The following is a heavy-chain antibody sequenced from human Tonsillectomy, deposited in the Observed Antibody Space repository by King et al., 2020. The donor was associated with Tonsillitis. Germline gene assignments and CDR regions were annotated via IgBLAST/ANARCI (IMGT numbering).Heavy chain of an antibody. J-gene: IGHJ3*02. CDR2: SRNKANSYFT. V-gene: IGHV3-72*01. CDR3: ARELRLRYCSGGSCHDAFDI. Sequence: VQLVESGGDSVQPGGSLRLSCAASGFTFSDYYMDWVRQAPGKGLEWVGRSRNKANSYFTEYAASVKGRFTISRDDSRNSVYLQMNSLRTEDTAVYYCARELRLRYCSGGSCHDAFDIWGKGTVVTVSS. CDR1: GFTFSDYY. D-gene: IGHD2-15*01.